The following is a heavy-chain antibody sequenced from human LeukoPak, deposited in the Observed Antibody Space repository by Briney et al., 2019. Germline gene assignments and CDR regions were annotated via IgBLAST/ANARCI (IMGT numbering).Heavy chain of an antibody. CDR1: GYTFTRYY. J-gene: IGHJ4*02. D-gene: IGHD5-24*01. Sequence: ASVKVSCKASGYTFTRYYMHWVRQAPGQGLEWMGIINPSGGSTSYAQKFQGRVTMTRDMSTSTVYMELSSLRSGDTAVYYCAREWLQSDFDYWGQGTLVTVSS. V-gene: IGHV1-46*01. CDR3: AREWLQSDFDY. CDR2: INPSGGST.